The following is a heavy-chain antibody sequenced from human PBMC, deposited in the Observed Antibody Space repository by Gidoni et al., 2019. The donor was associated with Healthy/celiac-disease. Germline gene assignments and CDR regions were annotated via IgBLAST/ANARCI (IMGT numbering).Heavy chain of an antibody. J-gene: IGHJ6*02. Sequence: QVQLQQWGAGLLKPSETLSLTSAVYGGSFSGYYWSWIRQPPGKGLEWIGEINHSGSTNYNPSLKSRVTISVDTSKNQFSLKLSSVTAADTAVYYCARATRPNWNYYYYYGMDVWGQGTTVTVSS. V-gene: IGHV4-34*01. CDR2: INHSGST. CDR3: ARATRPNWNYYYYYGMDV. D-gene: IGHD1-20*01. CDR1: GGSFSGYY.